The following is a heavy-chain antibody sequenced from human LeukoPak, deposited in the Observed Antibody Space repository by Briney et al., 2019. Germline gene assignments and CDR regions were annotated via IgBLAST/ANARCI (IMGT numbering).Heavy chain of an antibody. J-gene: IGHJ6*02. Sequence: GGSLRLSCAASGFTFSNAWMSWVRQAPGKGLEWVGRIKSKTDGGTTDYAAPVKGRFTISRDDSKNTLYLQMNSLKTEDTAVYYCTTHCSSTSCSKYYYYYYGMDVWGQGTTVTVSS. CDR1: GFTFSNAW. D-gene: IGHD2-2*01. CDR2: IKSKTDGGTT. V-gene: IGHV3-15*01. CDR3: TTHCSSTSCSKYYYYYYGMDV.